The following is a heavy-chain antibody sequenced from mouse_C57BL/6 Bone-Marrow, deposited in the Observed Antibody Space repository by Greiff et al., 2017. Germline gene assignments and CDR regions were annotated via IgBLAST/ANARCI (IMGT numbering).Heavy chain of an antibody. J-gene: IGHJ2*01. Sequence: QVQLQQSGAELARPGASVKLSCKASGYTFTSYGIRWVKQRTGQGLEWIGEIYPRSGNTYYNEKFKGKAKLTADKSSSTAYMELRSLTSEDSAVYFCSRTPHIITTVVATEYWGQGTTLTVSS. CDR2: IYPRSGNT. CDR3: SRTPHIITTVVATEY. V-gene: IGHV1-81*01. D-gene: IGHD1-1*01. CDR1: GYTFTSYG.